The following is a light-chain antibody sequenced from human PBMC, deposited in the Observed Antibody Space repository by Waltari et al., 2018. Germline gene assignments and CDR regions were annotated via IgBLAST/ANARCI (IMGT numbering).Light chain of an antibody. J-gene: IGLJ1*01. V-gene: IGLV2-11*01. CDR1: SRDIGDYNS. CDR2: DVI. CDR3: CSYAGRYTPYV. Sequence: QSALTQPRSVSGSPGQSVTFSCTGTSRDIGDYNSVLWYQQHPGKAPKLMIYDVIKRPSGVPDRFSGSKSVNTASLTISGLQAEDEADYYCCSYAGRYTPYVFGTGTKVTVL.